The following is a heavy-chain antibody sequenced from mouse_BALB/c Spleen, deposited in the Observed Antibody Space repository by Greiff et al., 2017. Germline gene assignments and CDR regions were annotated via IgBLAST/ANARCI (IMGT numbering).Heavy chain of an antibody. Sequence: VHLVESGPELVKPGASVKMSCKASGYTFTSYWMHWVKQRPGQGLEWIGYINPSTGYTEYNQKFKDKATLTADKSSSTAYMQLSSLTSEDSAVYYCARDYYGSSLRFAYWGQGTLVTVSA. D-gene: IGHD1-1*01. J-gene: IGHJ3*01. CDR3: ARDYYGSSLRFAY. CDR1: GYTFTSYW. V-gene: IGHV1S26*01. CDR2: INPSTGYT.